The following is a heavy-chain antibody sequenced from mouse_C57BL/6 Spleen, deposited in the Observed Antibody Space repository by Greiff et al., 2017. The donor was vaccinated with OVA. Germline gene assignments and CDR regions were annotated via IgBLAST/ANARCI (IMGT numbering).Heavy chain of an antibody. J-gene: IGHJ2*01. D-gene: IGHD1-1*01. CDR2: ISDGGSYT. Sequence: EVMLVESGGGLVKPGGSLKLSCAASGFTFSSYAMSWVRQTPEKRLEWVATISDGGSYTYYPDNVKGRFTISRDNAKNNLYLQMSHLKSEDTAMYYCASRVDYFDYWGQGTTLTVAS. CDR3: ASRVDYFDY. V-gene: IGHV5-4*03. CDR1: GFTFSSYA.